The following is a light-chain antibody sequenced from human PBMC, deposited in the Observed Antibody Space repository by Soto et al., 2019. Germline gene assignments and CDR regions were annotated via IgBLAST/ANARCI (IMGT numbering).Light chain of an antibody. Sequence: QSVLTQPPSVSGAPGQRVSISCTGSSSNIGARYVVYWYQQLPGTAPKLLVSGVNDRPSVVPDRFSGSTSGTSASLAITGLQAEDEADYYCQSYDSSLSGSVFGTGTKVTVL. CDR1: SSNIGARYV. CDR2: GVN. V-gene: IGLV1-40*01. J-gene: IGLJ1*01. CDR3: QSYDSSLSGSV.